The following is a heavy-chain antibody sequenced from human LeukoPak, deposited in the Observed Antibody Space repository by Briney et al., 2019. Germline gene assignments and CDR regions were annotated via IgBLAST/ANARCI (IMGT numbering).Heavy chain of an antibody. CDR2: ISWNSGSI. Sequence: GGSLRLSCAASGFTFDDYAMHWVRQAPGKGLEWASGISWNSGSIGYADSVKGRFTISRDNAKNSLYLQMNSLRAEDTALYYCAKDTGYSHTNYYYGMDVWGQGTTVTVSS. J-gene: IGHJ6*02. CDR1: GFTFDDYA. D-gene: IGHD5-18*01. CDR3: AKDTGYSHTNYYYGMDV. V-gene: IGHV3-9*01.